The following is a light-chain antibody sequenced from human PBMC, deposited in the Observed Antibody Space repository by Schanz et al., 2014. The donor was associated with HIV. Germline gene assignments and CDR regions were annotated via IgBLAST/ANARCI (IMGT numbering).Light chain of an antibody. J-gene: IGKJ1*01. CDR3: QQYNNWPRT. V-gene: IGKV3-15*01. Sequence: EIVMTQSPATLSVPPGESATLSCRASRGVSSSLAWYQQKPGQAPRLLIFGASTRATGIPDRFSGSGSGTDFTLTITSLQSEDVAVYYCQQYNNWPRTFGQGTKVEF. CDR1: RGVSSS. CDR2: GAS.